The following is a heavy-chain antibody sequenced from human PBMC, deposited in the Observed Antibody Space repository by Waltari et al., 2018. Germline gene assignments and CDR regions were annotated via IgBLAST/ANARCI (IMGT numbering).Heavy chain of an antibody. CDR3: ARQGGWTFDI. Sequence: EVQMVESGGGLVQPGGSLRLSCVGSGFSLSDYWMGWVRQAPGRGLEWLGNIKGDGTETSYVDSVKGRFIISRDNARNTLFLQMNNLGAGDTAVFYCARQGGWTFDIWGQGTVVTVSS. V-gene: IGHV3-7*01. CDR2: IKGDGTET. CDR1: GFSLSDYW. D-gene: IGHD2-15*01. J-gene: IGHJ3*02.